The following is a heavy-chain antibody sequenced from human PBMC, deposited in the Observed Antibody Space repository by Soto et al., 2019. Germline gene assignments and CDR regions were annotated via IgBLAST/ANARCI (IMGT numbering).Heavy chain of an antibody. J-gene: IGHJ1*01. Sequence: QVQLVESGGGVVQPGRSLRLSCAASGFTFSSYGMHWVRQAPGKGLEWVAVIWYDGSNKYYADSVKGRFTISRDNSKNTLYLQMNSLRAEDTAVYYCATGLPYYDFWSSYSNAEYFQHWGQGTLGTVS. D-gene: IGHD3-3*01. CDR2: IWYDGSNK. V-gene: IGHV3-33*01. CDR1: GFTFSSYG. CDR3: ATGLPYYDFWSSYSNAEYFQH.